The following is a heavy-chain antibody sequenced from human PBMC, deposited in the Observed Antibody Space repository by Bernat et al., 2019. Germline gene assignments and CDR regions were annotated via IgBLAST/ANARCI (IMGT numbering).Heavy chain of an antibody. V-gene: IGHV4-31*03. Sequence: QVQLQESGPGLVKPSQTLSLTCTVSGGSISSGGYYWSWIRQHPGKGLEWIGYIYYSGSTYYNPSLKSRVTISVDTSKNQFSLKLSSVTAADTAMYYCARARRVTMVRGVTEYFDYWGQGTLVTVSS. CDR1: GGSISSGGYY. D-gene: IGHD3-10*01. J-gene: IGHJ4*02. CDR2: IYYSGST. CDR3: ARARRVTMVRGVTEYFDY.